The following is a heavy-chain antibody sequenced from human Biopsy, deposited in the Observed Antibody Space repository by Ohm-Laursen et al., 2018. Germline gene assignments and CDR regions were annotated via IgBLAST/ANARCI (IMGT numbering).Heavy chain of an antibody. V-gene: IGHV1-2*02. CDR3: ARERDP. CDR1: GYTFTDYY. Sequence: ASVKVSCKASGYTFTDYYVHWVRQAPGHGLEWMGWIDTINGGARYAQKFQGRVTMTRDTSISTAYMELSRLTSYDTAVYYCARERDPWGQGTLVTVSS. J-gene: IGHJ5*02. CDR2: IDTINGGA.